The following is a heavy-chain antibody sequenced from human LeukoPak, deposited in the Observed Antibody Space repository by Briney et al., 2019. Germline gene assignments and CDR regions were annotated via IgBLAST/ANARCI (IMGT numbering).Heavy chain of an antibody. V-gene: IGHV4-34*01. CDR1: GGSFSGYY. CDR2: INHSGST. Sequence: PSETLSLTCAVYGGSFSGYYWSWIRQPPGKGLEWIGEINHSGSTNYNPSLKSRVTISVDTSKNQFSLKLSSVTAADTAVYYCARGLAAHYTEYFDYWGQGTLVTVSS. D-gene: IGHD3-3*01. J-gene: IGHJ4*02. CDR3: ARGLAAHYTEYFDY.